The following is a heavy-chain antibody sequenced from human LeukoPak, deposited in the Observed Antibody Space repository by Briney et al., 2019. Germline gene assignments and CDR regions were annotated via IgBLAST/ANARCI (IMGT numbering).Heavy chain of an antibody. Sequence: GGSLRLSCAASGFTFSSYEMNWVRQAPGKGLEWVSYISSSSSTIYYADSVKGRFTISRDNAKNSLYLQMNSLRDEDTAVYYCARDPPYSGSYYGFDYWGQGTLVTVSS. CDR2: ISSSSSTI. CDR3: ARDPPYSGSYYGFDY. CDR1: GFTFSSYE. D-gene: IGHD1-26*01. V-gene: IGHV3-48*02. J-gene: IGHJ4*02.